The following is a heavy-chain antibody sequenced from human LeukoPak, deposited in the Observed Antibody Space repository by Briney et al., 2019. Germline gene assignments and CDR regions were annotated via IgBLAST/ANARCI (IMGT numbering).Heavy chain of an antibody. V-gene: IGHV3-23*01. CDR1: GFTFSSYA. D-gene: IGHD6-13*01. CDR3: VRDNPRQQGFAY. J-gene: IGHJ4*02. Sequence: GGSLRLSCAASGFTFSSYAMSWVRQAPGKGLEWVSAISGSGGSTYYADSVKGRFTISRDNSKNTLYLQMNSLRAEDTAVYYCVRDNPRQQGFAYWGQGTLVTVSS. CDR2: ISGSGGST.